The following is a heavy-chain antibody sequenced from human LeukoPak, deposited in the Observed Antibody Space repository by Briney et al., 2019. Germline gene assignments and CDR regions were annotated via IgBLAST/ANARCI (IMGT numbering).Heavy chain of an antibody. V-gene: IGHV4-30-2*01. CDR1: GGSISSGGYS. CDR2: IYHSGST. Sequence: SETLSLTCAVSGGSISSGGYSWSWIRQPPEKGLEWIGYIYHSGSTYYNPSLKSRVTISVDRSKNQFSLKLSSVTAADTAVYYCARAGDYTNWFDPWGQGTLVTVSS. D-gene: IGHD4-4*01. CDR3: ARAGDYTNWFDP. J-gene: IGHJ5*02.